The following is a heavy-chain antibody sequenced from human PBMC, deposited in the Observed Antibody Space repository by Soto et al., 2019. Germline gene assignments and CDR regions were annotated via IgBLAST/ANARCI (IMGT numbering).Heavy chain of an antibody. Sequence: GGSLRLSCAASGFAFSDSYMSWIRQAPGKGLEWVSYISSSDSIIYYSDSVKGRFIISRDNAKNSLYLQMNSLRAEDTAVYYCARDLGYYDSSGYFDYWGQGTLVTVSS. CDR1: GFAFSDSY. CDR2: ISSSDSII. J-gene: IGHJ4*02. V-gene: IGHV3-11*01. D-gene: IGHD3-22*01. CDR3: ARDLGYYDSSGYFDY.